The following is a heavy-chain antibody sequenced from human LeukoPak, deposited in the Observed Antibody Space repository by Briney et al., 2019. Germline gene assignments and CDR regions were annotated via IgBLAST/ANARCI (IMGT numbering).Heavy chain of an antibody. D-gene: IGHD2-15*01. V-gene: IGHV3-7*05. CDR1: GFTFSSYW. CDR2: IKQDGSDK. J-gene: IGHJ3*02. CDR3: ARDLGGYCSGGSCLTSGGSFDI. Sequence: GGSLRLSCAASGFTFSSYWMSWVRQAPGKGLEWVANIKQDGSDKYYVDSVKGRFTFSRDNARNSLYLQMNSLRAEDAAVYYCARDLGGYCSGGSCLTSGGSFDIWGQGTMVTVSS.